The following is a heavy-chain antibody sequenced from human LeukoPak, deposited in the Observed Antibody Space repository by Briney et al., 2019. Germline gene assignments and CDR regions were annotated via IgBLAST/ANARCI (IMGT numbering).Heavy chain of an antibody. Sequence: GGSLRLSCAASGFTFSSYAMSWVRQAPGKGLEWASVISGSGGSTYYADSVKGRFTISRDNSKNTLYLQMNSLRVEDTAIYYCAKETIGAAGYNWFDPWGQGTLVTVSS. J-gene: IGHJ5*02. CDR3: AKETIGAAGYNWFDP. CDR1: GFTFSSYA. D-gene: IGHD6-13*01. CDR2: ISGSGGST. V-gene: IGHV3-23*01.